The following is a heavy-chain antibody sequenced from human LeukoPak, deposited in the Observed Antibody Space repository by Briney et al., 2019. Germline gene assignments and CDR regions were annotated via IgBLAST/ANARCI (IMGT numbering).Heavy chain of an antibody. CDR1: GFTFSSYG. D-gene: IGHD6-19*01. V-gene: IGHV3-30*18. CDR3: AKDHWAPTCSGWYSIGYYYYGMDV. Sequence: PGGSLRLSCAASGFTFSSYGMHWVRQAPGKGLEWVAVISYDGSNKYYADSVKGRFTISRDNSKNTLYLQMNSLRAEDTAVYYCAKDHWAPTCSGWYSIGYYYYGMDVWGQGTTVTVSS. CDR2: ISYDGSNK. J-gene: IGHJ6*02.